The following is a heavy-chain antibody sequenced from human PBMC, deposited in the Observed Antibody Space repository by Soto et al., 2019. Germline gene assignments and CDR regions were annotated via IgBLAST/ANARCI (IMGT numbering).Heavy chain of an antibody. J-gene: IGHJ4*02. V-gene: IGHV5-51*04. CDR2: IYPGDSDT. D-gene: IGHD2-15*01. CDR1: GYSFTSYW. CDR3: ARSGVACSGGSCYPKYYFDY. Sequence: GESLKISCKGSGYSFTSYWIGWVRQMPGKGLEWMGIIYPGDSDTRYSPSFQGQVTISADKPISTAYLQWSSLKASDTAMYYCARSGVACSGGSCYPKYYFDYWGQGTLVTVSS.